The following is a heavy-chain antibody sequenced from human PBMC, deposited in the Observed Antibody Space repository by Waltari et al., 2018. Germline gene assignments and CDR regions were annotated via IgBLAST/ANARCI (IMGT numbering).Heavy chain of an antibody. D-gene: IGHD3-9*01. CDR3: ARAEGGAYFNWIFDL. Sequence: QVQLRESGPGLVKPSETLSLPCTVSGGAMSPYYWNWIRQPAGKGLEWIGRISSSGSTKYNPPLKSRVNMSIDTSTNQVFLQLTSVTAADTAIYFCARAEGGAYFNWIFDLWGRGTLVTVSS. V-gene: IGHV4-4*07. CDR1: GGAMSPYY. CDR2: ISSSGST. J-gene: IGHJ2*01.